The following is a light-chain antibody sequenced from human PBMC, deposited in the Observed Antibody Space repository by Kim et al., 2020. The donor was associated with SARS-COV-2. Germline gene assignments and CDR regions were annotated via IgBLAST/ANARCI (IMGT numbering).Light chain of an antibody. CDR2: TTS. CDR3: QQYLSSPFT. V-gene: IGKV3-20*01. CDR1: QSVSSGH. Sequence: CPGEKATLSCRASQSVSSGHLAWYQQKPGQAPRLLMYTTSTRATGIPDRFSGSGSGTDFTLTIDRLEPEDFAVYFCQQYLSSPFTFGGGTKVDIK. J-gene: IGKJ4*01.